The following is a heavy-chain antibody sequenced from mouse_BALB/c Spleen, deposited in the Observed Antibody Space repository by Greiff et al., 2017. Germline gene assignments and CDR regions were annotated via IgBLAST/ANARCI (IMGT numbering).Heavy chain of an antibody. D-gene: IGHD2-1*01. Sequence: EVMLVESGGGLVQPGGSRKLSCAASGFTFSSFGMHWVRQAPEKGLEWVAYISSGSSTIYYADTVKGRFTISRDNPKNTLFLQMTSLRSEDTAMYYCARIYGNYGYFDVWGAGTTVTVSS. V-gene: IGHV5-17*02. CDR2: ISSGSSTI. CDR3: ARIYGNYGYFDV. J-gene: IGHJ1*01. CDR1: GFTFSSFG.